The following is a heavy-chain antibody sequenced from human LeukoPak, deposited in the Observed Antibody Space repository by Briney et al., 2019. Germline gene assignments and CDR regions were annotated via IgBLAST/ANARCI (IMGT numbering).Heavy chain of an antibody. CDR1: GFTFSSYA. J-gene: IGHJ4*02. CDR2: ISSGGSTI. Sequence: PGGSLRLSCAASGFTFSSYAMNWVRQAPGKGLEWVSYISSGGSTIFYADSVKGRFTVSRDNAKNSLFLQMNSLRAEDTAVYYCARDPTAEQPYFFDCWGQGTVVTVSS. V-gene: IGHV3-48*04. D-gene: IGHD6-13*01. CDR3: ARDPTAEQPYFFDC.